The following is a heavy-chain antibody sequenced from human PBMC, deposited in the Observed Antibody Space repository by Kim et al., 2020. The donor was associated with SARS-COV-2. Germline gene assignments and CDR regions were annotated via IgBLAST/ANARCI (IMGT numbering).Heavy chain of an antibody. Sequence: SETLSLTCTVSGASISSSGYYWSWIRQPPGKGLEWIGSVYYTGGTYYNPSLKSRVTISVDTSKNQFSLKLRSVTAADTAVYYCARHFCGTSIRFLGRFQFDFWGQGTMVTVSS. J-gene: IGHJ4*02. CDR3: ARHFCGTSIRFLGRFQFDF. CDR1: GASISSSGYY. V-gene: IGHV4-39*01. CDR2: VYYTGGT. D-gene: IGHD2-2*02.